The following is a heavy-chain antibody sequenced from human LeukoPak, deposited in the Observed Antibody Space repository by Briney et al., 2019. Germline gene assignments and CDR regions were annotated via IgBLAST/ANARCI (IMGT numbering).Heavy chain of an antibody. CDR3: AGSLRGGGWYMY. CDR2: ISSSSSSI. D-gene: IGHD6-19*01. Sequence: RGSLRLSCAASGFTVSTYSMNWVRQAPGKGLEWVSSISSSSSSINYSDSVKGRFFVSRDNAKNSLYLQMNSLRDEDTAVYYCAGSLRGGGWYMYWGQGTLVTVSS. CDR1: GFTVSTYS. V-gene: IGHV3-21*01. J-gene: IGHJ4*02.